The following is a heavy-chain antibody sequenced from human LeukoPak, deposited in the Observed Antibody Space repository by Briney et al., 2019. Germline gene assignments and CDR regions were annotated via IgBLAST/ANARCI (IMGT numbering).Heavy chain of an antibody. V-gene: IGHV7-4-1*02. CDR1: GYTFTGYY. CDR3: ARLTGNHYYFYYMDV. CDR2: INTDTGNP. D-gene: IGHD2-8*02. Sequence: ASVKVSCKASGYTFTGYYMNWVRQAPGQGLEWMGWINTDTGNPTYAQGFTGRFVLSLDTSVSTAYLQISSLKAEDTAVYYCARLTGNHYYFYYMDVWGIGTTVTVSS. J-gene: IGHJ6*03.